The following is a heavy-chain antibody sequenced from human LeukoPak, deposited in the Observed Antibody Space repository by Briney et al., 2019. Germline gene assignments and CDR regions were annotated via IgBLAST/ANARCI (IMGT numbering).Heavy chain of an antibody. Sequence: SVKLSCEASRDTFSSYAISCVRQAPGQGVEWMGGISPIFGTGKYTQKLQGRVTITADKSTSTAYMELSSLRSEDTAVYYCARPHPGYCSGGSCPHYYYYCMDVWGKGTTVTVSS. V-gene: IGHV1-69*06. D-gene: IGHD2-15*01. CDR3: ARPHPGYCSGGSCPHYYYYCMDV. J-gene: IGHJ6*04. CDR1: RDTFSSYA. CDR2: ISPIFGTG.